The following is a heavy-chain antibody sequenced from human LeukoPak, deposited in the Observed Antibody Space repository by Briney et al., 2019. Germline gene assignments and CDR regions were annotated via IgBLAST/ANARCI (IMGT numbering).Heavy chain of an antibody. CDR1: GYTFTSYD. Sequence: ASVKVSCKASGYTFTSYDINWVRQATGQGLEWMGWMNPNSGNTGYAQQFQGRVTMTRNTSINTAYMELTSLRSEDTAVFYCASCSGGSCYYYGMDVWGQGTTVTVSS. CDR3: ASCSGGSCYYYGMDV. D-gene: IGHD2-15*01. CDR2: MNPNSGNT. V-gene: IGHV1-8*01. J-gene: IGHJ6*02.